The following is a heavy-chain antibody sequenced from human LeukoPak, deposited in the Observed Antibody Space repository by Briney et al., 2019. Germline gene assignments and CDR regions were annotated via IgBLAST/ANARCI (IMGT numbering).Heavy chain of an antibody. Sequence: PGGSLRLSCAASGFNYSSYSMDWVRQAPGMGLGWGSYISSSSSTIYYADSVKGRFTISRDNAKNSLYLQMNSLRVEDMAVYYCARHSGSGSYSPPDWGQGTLVTVSS. CDR2: ISSSSSTI. V-gene: IGHV3-48*04. CDR3: ARHSGSGSYSPPD. CDR1: GFNYSSYS. D-gene: IGHD3-10*01. J-gene: IGHJ4*02.